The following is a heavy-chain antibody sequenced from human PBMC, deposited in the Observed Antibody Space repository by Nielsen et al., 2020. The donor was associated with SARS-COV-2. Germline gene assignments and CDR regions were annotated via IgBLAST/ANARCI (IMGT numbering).Heavy chain of an antibody. CDR2: IYYSGST. V-gene: IGHV4-39*01. J-gene: IGHJ4*02. D-gene: IGHD1-1*01. CDR3: ASSATRGLGYYFDY. CDR1: GCSTSTISYY. Sequence: CPPPGCSTSTISYYWGWIRQPPGKGLVWIGSIYYSGSTYYNPSLKSRVTISVDTSKNQFSLKLSSVTAADTAVYYCASSATRGLGYYFDYWGQGTLVTVSS.